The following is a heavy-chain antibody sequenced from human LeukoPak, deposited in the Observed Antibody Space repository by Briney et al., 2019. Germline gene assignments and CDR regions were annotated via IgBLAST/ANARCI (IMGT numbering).Heavy chain of an antibody. CDR3: ARAREDFWTYAFDI. V-gene: IGHV4-59*12. CDR2: IYYSGSI. Sequence: SETLSLTCTVSGDSISSYYWSWIRQPPGKGLEWIGHIYYSGSINYNPSLKSRVTMSVDTSKSQFSLKLSSVTAADTAVYYCARAREDFWTYAFDIWGQGTMVTVSS. J-gene: IGHJ3*02. CDR1: GDSISSYY. D-gene: IGHD3/OR15-3a*01.